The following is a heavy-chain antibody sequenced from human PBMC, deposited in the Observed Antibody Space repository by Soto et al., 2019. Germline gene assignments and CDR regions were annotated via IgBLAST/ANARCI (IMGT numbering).Heavy chain of an antibody. Sequence: GGSLRLSCAASGFTFSSYSMNWVRQAPGKGLEWISSISSSSSYIYYADSVKGRFTISRDNSKNTLYLQMNSLRAEDTAVYYCARTEMGYCSSTSCYPLYYYYGMDVWGQGTTVTVSS. CDR2: ISSSSSYI. D-gene: IGHD2-2*01. CDR1: GFTFSSYS. CDR3: ARTEMGYCSSTSCYPLYYYYGMDV. J-gene: IGHJ6*02. V-gene: IGHV3-21*01.